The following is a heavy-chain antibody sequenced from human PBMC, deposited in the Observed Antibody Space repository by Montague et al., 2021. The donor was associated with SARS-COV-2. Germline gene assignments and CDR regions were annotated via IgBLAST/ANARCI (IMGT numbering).Heavy chain of an antibody. J-gene: IGHJ4*02. V-gene: IGHV3-7*01. CDR2: IEGNGGET. CDR3: ARANPRGASWAY. D-gene: IGHD1-14*01. CDR1: VFPFSGYW. Sequence: SLRLSCAASVFPFSGYWMSWFRQAPGKGPEWVSKIEGNGGETNYVDSVKGRFTISRDNAKNSLYLHMNSLRGEDTALYFCARANPRGASWAYWGQGTLVTVSS.